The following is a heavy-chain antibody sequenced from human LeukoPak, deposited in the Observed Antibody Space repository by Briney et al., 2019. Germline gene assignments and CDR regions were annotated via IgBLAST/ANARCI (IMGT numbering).Heavy chain of an antibody. J-gene: IGHJ4*02. D-gene: IGHD6-19*01. CDR3: ARESRIIAVAGTGPGY. V-gene: IGHV1-2*02. CDR2: INPNSGGT. Sequence: ASVKVSCKASGYTFTGYYMHWVRQAPGQGLEWMGWINPNSGGTNYAQDFHGRVTMTRDTSISTAYMELSRLRSDDTAVYYCARESRIIAVAGTGPGYWGQGTLVTVSS. CDR1: GYTFTGYY.